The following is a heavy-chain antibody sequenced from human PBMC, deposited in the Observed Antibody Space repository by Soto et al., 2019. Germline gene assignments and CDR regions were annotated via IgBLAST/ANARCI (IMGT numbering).Heavy chain of an antibody. D-gene: IGHD6-6*01. V-gene: IGHV1-24*01. CDR3: ARSKCKQPHRSYYFDD. CDR1: GYTLTELS. Sequence: ASVKVSCKVSGYTLTELSMHWVRQAPGKGLEWMGGFDPEDGETIYAQKFQGRVTMTEDTSTDTAYMELSSLRSEDTAVYYCARSKCKQPHRSYYFDDWGQGTLVTVSS. CDR2: FDPEDGET. J-gene: IGHJ4*02.